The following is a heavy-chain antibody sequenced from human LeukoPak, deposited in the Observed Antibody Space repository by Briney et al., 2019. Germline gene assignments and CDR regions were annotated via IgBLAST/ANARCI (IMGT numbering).Heavy chain of an antibody. Sequence: SQTLSLTCAISGDSVSSNSAAWNWIRQSPSRGLEWLGRTYYRSKWYNDYAVSVKSRITINPDTSKNQFSLQLNSVTPEDTAVYYCARDEGWTKICSSTSCYSFFNWFDPWGQGTLVTVSS. CDR3: ARDEGWTKICSSTSCYSFFNWFDP. CDR1: GDSVSSNSAA. J-gene: IGHJ5*02. V-gene: IGHV6-1*01. CDR2: TYYRSKWYN. D-gene: IGHD2-2*02.